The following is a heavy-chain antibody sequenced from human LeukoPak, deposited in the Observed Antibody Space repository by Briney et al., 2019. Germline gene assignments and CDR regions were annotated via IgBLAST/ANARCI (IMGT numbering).Heavy chain of an antibody. V-gene: IGHV4-31*03. CDR3: ARYFIAVAAVDY. J-gene: IGHJ4*02. CDR2: IYYSGST. Sequence: SETLSLTCTVSGGSISSGGYYWSWIRQHPGKGLEWIGYIYYSGSTYYNPSLKSRVTISVDTSKNQFSLKLSSVTAADTAVYYCARYFIAVAAVDYWGQGTLVTVSS. D-gene: IGHD6-19*01. CDR1: GGSISSGGYY.